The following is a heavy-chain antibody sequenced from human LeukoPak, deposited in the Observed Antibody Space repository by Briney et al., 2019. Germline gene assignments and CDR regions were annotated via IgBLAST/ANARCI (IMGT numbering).Heavy chain of an antibody. J-gene: IGHJ1*01. CDR3: AKDTDVVVPEYFQY. D-gene: IGHD2-15*01. CDR1: GLSFSSYV. V-gene: IGHV3-23*01. CDR2: ISGSGGST. Sequence: QPGGSLRLSCAASGLSFSSYVTSWVRQAPGKGLEWVSAISGSGGSTYYADSVKGRFTVSRDNSENTLFLQMNSLRAEDTAIYYCAKDTDVVVPEYFQYWGQGTLVTVSS.